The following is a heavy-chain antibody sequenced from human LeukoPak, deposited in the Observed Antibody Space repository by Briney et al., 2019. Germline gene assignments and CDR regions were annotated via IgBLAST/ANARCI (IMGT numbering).Heavy chain of an antibody. CDR1: GGSISSYY. V-gene: IGHV4-59*01. Sequence: SETLSLTCTVSGGSISSYYWSWFRQPPGKGLEWIGDIYYSGSTNYNPSLKSRVTISVDTSKNQFSLQLTSVTAADTAVYFCVRANDFDYWGQGTLVTVSS. CDR2: IYYSGST. CDR3: VRANDFDY. J-gene: IGHJ4*02.